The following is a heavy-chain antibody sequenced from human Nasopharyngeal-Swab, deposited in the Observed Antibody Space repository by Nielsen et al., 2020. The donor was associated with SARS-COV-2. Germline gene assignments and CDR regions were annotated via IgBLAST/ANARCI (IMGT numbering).Heavy chain of an antibody. V-gene: IGHV4-31*03. CDR2: IYYSGST. CDR3: ARANTMVRGVIDY. Sequence: SETLSLTCTVSGGSISSGGYYWSWIRQHPGKGLEWIGYIYYSGSTYHNPSLKSRVTISVDTSKNQFSLKLSSVTAADTAVYYCARANTMVRGVIDYWGQGTLVTVSS. J-gene: IGHJ4*02. D-gene: IGHD3-10*01. CDR1: GGSISSGGYY.